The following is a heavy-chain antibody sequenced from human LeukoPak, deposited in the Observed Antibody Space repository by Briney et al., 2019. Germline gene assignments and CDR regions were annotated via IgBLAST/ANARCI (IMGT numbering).Heavy chain of an antibody. J-gene: IGHJ4*02. D-gene: IGHD3-22*01. CDR2: ISYDGSNK. Sequence: GGSLRLSCAASGFTFSSYAVHWVRQAPGKGLEWVAVISYDGSNKYYADSVKGRFTISRDNSKNTLYLQMNSLRAEDTAVYYCARDHHYDSSGYPPYYFDYWGQGTLVTVSS. CDR1: GFTFSSYA. V-gene: IGHV3-30-3*01. CDR3: ARDHHYDSSGYPPYYFDY.